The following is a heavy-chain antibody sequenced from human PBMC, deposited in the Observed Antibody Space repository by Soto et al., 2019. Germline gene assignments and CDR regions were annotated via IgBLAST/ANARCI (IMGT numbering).Heavy chain of an antibody. D-gene: IGHD3-10*01. CDR3: ARDYASGSGPEY. J-gene: IGHJ4*02. CDR2: IYYSGTT. Sequence: QVQLQESGPGLVKPSQTLSLTCTVSGDSISSGDYYWSWIRQPPGKGLEWIGYIYYSGTTYYSPSLKSRVTLSADRSNNRCSLKLSSVTAADTAVYYCARDYASGSGPEYWGQGTLVTVSS. CDR1: GDSISSGDYY. V-gene: IGHV4-30-4*01.